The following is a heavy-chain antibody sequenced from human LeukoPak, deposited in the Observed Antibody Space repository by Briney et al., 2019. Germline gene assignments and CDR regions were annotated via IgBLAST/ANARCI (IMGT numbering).Heavy chain of an antibody. D-gene: IGHD3-22*01. CDR1: GFTFSNAW. CDR2: IKSKTDGGTT. J-gene: IGHJ4*02. Sequence: KSGGSLRLSCAASGFTFSNAWMSWVRQAPGKGLEWVGRIKSKTDGGTTDYAAPVKGRFTISRDDSKNTLYLQMNSLKTEDTAVYYCTTGYGWLLPLDYWGQGTLVTVSS. V-gene: IGHV3-15*01. CDR3: TTGYGWLLPLDY.